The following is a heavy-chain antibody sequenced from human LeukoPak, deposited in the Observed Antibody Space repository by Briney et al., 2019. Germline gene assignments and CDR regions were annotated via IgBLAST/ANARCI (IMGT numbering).Heavy chain of an antibody. CDR1: GYTFTGYY. D-gene: IGHD3-22*01. CDR3: ANVRSSASYHDAFDY. Sequence: GASVKVSCKASGYTFTGYYMQWVRQAPGQGLEWMGWINPNSGGTNYAQKFQGRITMTRDTSISTAYMELNRLTSDDTAVYYCANVRSSASYHDAFDYWGQGTQVTVSS. V-gene: IGHV1-2*02. CDR2: INPNSGGT. J-gene: IGHJ4*02.